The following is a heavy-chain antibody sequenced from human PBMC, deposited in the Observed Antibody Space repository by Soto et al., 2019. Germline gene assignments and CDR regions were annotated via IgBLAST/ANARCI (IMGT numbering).Heavy chain of an antibody. V-gene: IGHV5-51*01. CDR2: ISPDTSRT. CDR1: EYSFANQW. Sequence: PGESLKISCKGSEYSFANQWIGWVRQMPGKGLEWVGIISPDTSRTLYSPSLQGQVTISVDKSISTVYLKWNSLKASDTAMYYCTKRVKDVSKQSTWLDPWGQGTLGTVSS. CDR3: TKRVKDVSKQSTWLDP. J-gene: IGHJ5*02. D-gene: IGHD2-2*01.